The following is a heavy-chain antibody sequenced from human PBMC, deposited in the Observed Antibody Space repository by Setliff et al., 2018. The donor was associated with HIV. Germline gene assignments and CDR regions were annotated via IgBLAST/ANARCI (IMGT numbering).Heavy chain of an antibody. CDR3: ARLGSGWSDSYYYAMDV. Sequence: GSVKVSCKASGYTFTTYGISWVRQAPGHGLEWMGWISPYIGHTNYAQNFQGRVTMTIDTSTSTAYMELRSLRSDDTAVYFCARLGSGWSDSYYYAMDVWGQGTTVTVSS. J-gene: IGHJ6*02. D-gene: IGHD6-19*01. CDR1: GYTFTTYG. V-gene: IGHV1-18*01. CDR2: ISPYIGHT.